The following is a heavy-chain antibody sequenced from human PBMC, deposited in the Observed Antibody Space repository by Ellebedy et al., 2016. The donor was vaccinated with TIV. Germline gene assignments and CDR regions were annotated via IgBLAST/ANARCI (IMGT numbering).Heavy chain of an antibody. CDR1: GFTVSSNY. J-gene: IGHJ6*02. Sequence: GESLKISCAASGFTVSSNYMTWVRQAPGKGLEWVSIIYSVGGTYYADSVKGRFTVSTDDSMKTLYLQMNSLRAEDTAVYYCARDWIVWFGEGPGDYQYYGMDVWGQGTTVAVSS. V-gene: IGHV3-66*01. CDR2: IYSVGGT. CDR3: ARDWIVWFGEGPGDYQYYGMDV. D-gene: IGHD3-10*01.